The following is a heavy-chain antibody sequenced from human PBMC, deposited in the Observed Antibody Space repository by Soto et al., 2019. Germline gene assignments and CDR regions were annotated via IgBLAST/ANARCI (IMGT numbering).Heavy chain of an antibody. CDR3: TTSSMYYDILTGYKYYYGMDV. CDR2: IKSKTDGGTT. J-gene: IGHJ6*02. Sequence: GSRRLSCAASGFTFSKAWMNWFRQAPGKGLEWVGRIKSKTDGGTTDYAAPVKGRFTISRDDSKNTLYLQMNSLKTEDTAVYYCTTSSMYYDILTGYKYYYGMDVWGQGTTVTVSS. D-gene: IGHD3-9*01. CDR1: GFTFSKAW. V-gene: IGHV3-15*07.